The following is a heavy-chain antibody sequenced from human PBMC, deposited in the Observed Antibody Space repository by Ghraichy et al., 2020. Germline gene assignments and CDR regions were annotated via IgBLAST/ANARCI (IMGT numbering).Heavy chain of an antibody. CDR2: IYWDDDK. CDR1: GFSLSTSGVG. Sequence: SGPTLVKPTQTLTLTCTFSGFSLSTSGVGVGWIRQPPGKALEWLALIYWDDDKRYSPSLKSRLTITKDTSKNQVVLTMTNMDPVDTATYYCAHSNRGRGYSYGDRAGYFDYWGQGTLVTVSS. J-gene: IGHJ4*02. V-gene: IGHV2-5*02. CDR3: AHSNRGRGYSYGDRAGYFDY. D-gene: IGHD5-18*01.